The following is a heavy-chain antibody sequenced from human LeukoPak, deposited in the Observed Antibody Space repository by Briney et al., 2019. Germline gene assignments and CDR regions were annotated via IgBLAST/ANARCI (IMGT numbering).Heavy chain of an antibody. CDR3: AREEAVAGTVY. D-gene: IGHD6-19*01. Sequence: SQTLSLTCTVSGGSLSSGGYYWGWVRQQPGRGLEWIGYTYYSGSTYYNPSLKSRVTISVDTSKNQFSLKPSSVTAADTAVYYCAREEAVAGTVYWGQGTLVTVSS. CDR2: TYYSGST. J-gene: IGHJ4*02. V-gene: IGHV4-31*03. CDR1: GGSLSSGGYY.